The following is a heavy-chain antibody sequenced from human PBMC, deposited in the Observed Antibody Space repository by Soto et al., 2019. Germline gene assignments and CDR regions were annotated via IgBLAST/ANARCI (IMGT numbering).Heavy chain of an antibody. V-gene: IGHV1-8*01. CDR2: MNPNSGNT. Sequence: ASVKVSCKASGYTFTSYDINWVRQATGQGLEWMGWMNPNSGNTGYAQEFQGRVTMTRNTSISTAYMELSSLRSEDTAVYYCVRDFWSGYPSVDYFDYWGQGTLVTVSS. D-gene: IGHD3-3*01. J-gene: IGHJ4*02. CDR3: VRDFWSGYPSVDYFDY. CDR1: GYTFTSYD.